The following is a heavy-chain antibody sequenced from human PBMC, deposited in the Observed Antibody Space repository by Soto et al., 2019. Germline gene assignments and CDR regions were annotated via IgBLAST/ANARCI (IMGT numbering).Heavy chain of an antibody. CDR2: IYFSGSI. Sequence: SEPLSLTCTVSGGSISSRGYYWAWIRQPPGKGLEWIGSIYFSGSIYDSPSVKSRITISVDTAKNQFTLKLNSVTAADTAVYYCARQESSTHQYGLHVWGPGTSVTVAS. V-gene: IGHV4-39*01. D-gene: IGHD6-6*01. J-gene: IGHJ6*02. CDR3: ARQESSTHQYGLHV. CDR1: GGSISSRGYY.